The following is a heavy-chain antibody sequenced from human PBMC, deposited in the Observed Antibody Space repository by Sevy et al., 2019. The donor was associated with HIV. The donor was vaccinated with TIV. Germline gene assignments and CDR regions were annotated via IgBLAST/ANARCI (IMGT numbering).Heavy chain of an antibody. Sequence: GGSLRLSCAASGFTFSSYAMSWVRQAPGKGLEWVSAISGSGGSTYYADSVKGRFTISRDNSKNTLYLQMNSLRAEETAVYYCAKRDGSSWYYFDYWGQGTLVTVSS. D-gene: IGHD6-13*01. J-gene: IGHJ4*02. CDR1: GFTFSSYA. CDR3: AKRDGSSWYYFDY. V-gene: IGHV3-23*01. CDR2: ISGSGGST.